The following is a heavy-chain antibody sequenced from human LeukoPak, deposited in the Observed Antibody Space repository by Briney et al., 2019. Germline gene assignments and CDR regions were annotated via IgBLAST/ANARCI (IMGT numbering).Heavy chain of an antibody. CDR2: IYYSGST. J-gene: IGHJ6*02. CDR1: GGSISSYY. Sequence: TSETLSLTCTVSGGSISSYYWSWIRRPPGKGLEWIGYIYYSGSTNYNPSLKSRVTISVDTSKNQFSLKLSSVTAADTAVYYCARLRHSSAYYYYYGMDVWGQGTTVTVSS. D-gene: IGHD6-19*01. V-gene: IGHV4-59*08. CDR3: ARLRHSSAYYYYYGMDV.